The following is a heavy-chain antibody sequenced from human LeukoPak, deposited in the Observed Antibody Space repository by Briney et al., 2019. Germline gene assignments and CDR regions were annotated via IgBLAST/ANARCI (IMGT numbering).Heavy chain of an antibody. J-gene: IGHJ4*02. Sequence: RGESLKISRKGSGYSFTSYWIGWVRQMPGKGLEWMGIFHPGESDMRYSPSFQGQVTISADKSISTASLQWSTLKASDTAMYYCARFIAGRGFDFWGQGTLVTVSS. V-gene: IGHV5-51*01. CDR3: ARFIAGRGFDF. CDR2: FHPGESDM. CDR1: GYSFTSYW. D-gene: IGHD6-13*01.